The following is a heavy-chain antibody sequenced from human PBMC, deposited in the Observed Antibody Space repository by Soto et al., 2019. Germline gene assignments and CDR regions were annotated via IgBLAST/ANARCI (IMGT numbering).Heavy chain of an antibody. CDR3: ARGGFFSSSHFDH. D-gene: IGHD2-2*01. V-gene: IGHV3-74*01. CDR1: EFAFSDYW. J-gene: IGHJ4*02. Sequence: GGSLRLSCAASEFAFSDYWMHWVRQAPGKGLVWVSRINSDGSSTSYADSVKGRFTISRDNAKNTLYLQMNSLRAEDTAVYYCARGGFFSSSHFDHWGQGTLVTVSS. CDR2: INSDGSST.